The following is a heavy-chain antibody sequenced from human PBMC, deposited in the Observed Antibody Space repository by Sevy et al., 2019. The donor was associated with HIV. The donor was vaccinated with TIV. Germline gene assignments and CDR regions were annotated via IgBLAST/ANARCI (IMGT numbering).Heavy chain of an antibody. CDR2: IYTSGST. CDR1: GGSISSYY. J-gene: IGHJ5*02. Sequence: SETLSLTCTVSGGSISSYYWSWIRQPAGKGLEWIGRIYTSGSTNYNPSLKSRVTMSVDTSKNQFSLKLSSVTAADTAVYYCARDRGSGSYYNFNWFDPWGQGTLVTASS. CDR3: ARDRGSGSYYNFNWFDP. V-gene: IGHV4-4*07. D-gene: IGHD3-10*01.